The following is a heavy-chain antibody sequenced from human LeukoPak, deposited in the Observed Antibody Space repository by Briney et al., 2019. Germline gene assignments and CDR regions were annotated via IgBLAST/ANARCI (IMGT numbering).Heavy chain of an antibody. CDR1: GGSFSGYY. CDR2: INHSGST. CDR3: GYDSSGYYH. V-gene: IGHV4-34*01. Sequence: KTSETLSLTCAVYGGSFSGYYWSWIRQPPGKGLEWIGEINHSGSTNYNPSLKSRVTISVDTSKNQFSLKLSSVTAADTAVYYCGYDSSGYYHWGQGTLVTVSS. J-gene: IGHJ5*02. D-gene: IGHD3-22*01.